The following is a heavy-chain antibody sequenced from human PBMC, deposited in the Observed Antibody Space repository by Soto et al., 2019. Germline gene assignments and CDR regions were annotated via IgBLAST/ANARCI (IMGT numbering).Heavy chain of an antibody. Sequence: GGSLRLSCAASGFTFSSYAMSWVRQAPGKGLEWVSAISGSGGSTYYADSVKGRFTISRDNSKNTLYLQMNSLRAEDTAVYYCAKGGYDYIWGSYRYTGLRYYMDVWGKGTTVTVSS. V-gene: IGHV3-23*01. CDR3: AKGGYDYIWGSYRYTGLRYYMDV. D-gene: IGHD3-16*02. J-gene: IGHJ6*03. CDR2: ISGSGGST. CDR1: GFTFSSYA.